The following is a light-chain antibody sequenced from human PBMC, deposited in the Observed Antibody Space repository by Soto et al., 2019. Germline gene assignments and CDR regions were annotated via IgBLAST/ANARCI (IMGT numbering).Light chain of an antibody. Sequence: DIVLTQSPGTLSLSPGERATLSCRASQSVSSSFLAWYQQKPGQAPRLLIYGASSRATGIPERFSGSGSGADFTLTITRLEPEDFAVYYCQQYSSSRTFGQGTKVDIK. CDR2: GAS. J-gene: IGKJ1*01. V-gene: IGKV3-20*01. CDR3: QQYSSSRT. CDR1: QSVSSSF.